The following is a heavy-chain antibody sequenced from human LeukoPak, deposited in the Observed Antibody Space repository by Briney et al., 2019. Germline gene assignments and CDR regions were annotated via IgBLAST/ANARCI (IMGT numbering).Heavy chain of an antibody. V-gene: IGHV3-21*01. D-gene: IGHD3-10*01. J-gene: IGHJ4*02. CDR1: GFTFSSYS. CDR2: ISHSSSYI. CDR3: ARAKKSGSLDY. Sequence: GGSLRLSCAASGFTFSSYSMHWVRQAPGKGLEWVSSISHSSSYIYYADSVKGRFTISRDNAKNSLYLQMNSLRAEDTAVYYCARAKKSGSLDYWGQGTLVTVSS.